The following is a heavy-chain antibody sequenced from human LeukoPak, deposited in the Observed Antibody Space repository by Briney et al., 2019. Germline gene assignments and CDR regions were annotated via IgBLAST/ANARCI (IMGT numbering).Heavy chain of an antibody. V-gene: IGHV3-30*04. CDR1: GFTFSSYA. D-gene: IGHD2-2*01. J-gene: IGHJ6*04. Sequence: GRSLRLSCAASGFTFSSYAMHWVRQAPGQGLEWVAVISYDVSNKYYADSVKGRFTISRDNSKNTLYLQMNSLRAEDTAVYYCAREPAPIVVVPAASRYYYYYYGMDVWGKGTTVTASS. CDR3: AREPAPIVVVPAASRYYYYYYGMDV. CDR2: ISYDVSNK.